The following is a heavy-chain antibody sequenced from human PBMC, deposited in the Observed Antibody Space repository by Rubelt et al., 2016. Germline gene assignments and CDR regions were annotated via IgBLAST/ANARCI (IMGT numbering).Heavy chain of an antibody. V-gene: IGHV3-66*01. Sequence: SGGSTYYADSVKGRFTISRDNSKNTLYLQMNSLRAEDTAVYYCARDSRGLTDSAFYYYGMDVWGQGTTVTVSS. CDR3: ARDSRGLTDSAFYYYGMDV. CDR2: SGGST. D-gene: IGHD2-15*01. J-gene: IGHJ6*02.